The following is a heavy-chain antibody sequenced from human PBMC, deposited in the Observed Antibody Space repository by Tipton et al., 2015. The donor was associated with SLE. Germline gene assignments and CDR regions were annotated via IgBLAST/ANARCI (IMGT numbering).Heavy chain of an antibody. CDR2: INSDGSST. J-gene: IGHJ4*02. CDR1: GFTFEEYV. D-gene: IGHD3-10*01. CDR3: ARAGPLLWVPYFDY. Sequence: SLRLSCAASGFTFEEYVMHWIRQAPGKGLEWVSRINSDGSSTSYADSVKGRFTISRDNAKNTLYLQMNSLRAEDTAVYYCARAGPLLWVPYFDYWGQGTLVTVSS. V-gene: IGHV3-74*01.